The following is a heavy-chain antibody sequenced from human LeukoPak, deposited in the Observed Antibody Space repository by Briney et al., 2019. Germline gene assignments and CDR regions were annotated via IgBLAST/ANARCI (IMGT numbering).Heavy chain of an antibody. Sequence: ASVKVSCKVSGYTFTSYDINWVRQATGQGLEWMGWMNPNSGNTGYAQKFQGRVTMTRNTSISTAYMELSSLRSEDTAVYYCARSFYGGSSFDYWGQGTLVTVSS. CDR3: ARSFYGGSSFDY. D-gene: IGHD4-23*01. CDR1: GYTFTSYD. J-gene: IGHJ4*02. CDR2: MNPNSGNT. V-gene: IGHV1-8*01.